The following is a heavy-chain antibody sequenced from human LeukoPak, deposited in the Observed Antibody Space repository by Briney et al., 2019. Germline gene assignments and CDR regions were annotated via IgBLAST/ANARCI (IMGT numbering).Heavy chain of an antibody. CDR2: INNDGSRT. CDR3: ARDSSGWDLFDY. D-gene: IGHD6-19*01. CDR1: GFTFSSYW. J-gene: IGHJ4*02. V-gene: IGHV3-74*01. Sequence: GGSLRLSCAASGFTFSSYWMHWVRQAPGKGLVWVSRINNDGSRTRNADSVKGRFTISRDNAKNTLYLQMNSLRAEDTAVYYCARDSSGWDLFDYWGQGTLVTVSS.